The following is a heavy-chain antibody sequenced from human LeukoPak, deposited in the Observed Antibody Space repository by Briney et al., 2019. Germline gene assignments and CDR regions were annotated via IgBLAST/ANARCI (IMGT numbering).Heavy chain of an antibody. Sequence: GESLKISFKGSGYSFTSYWIGWVRPMPGKGLEWMGIIYPGDSDTRYSPSSQGQVTISADKSISTAYLQWSSLKASDTAMYYCARIVVAAAFDYWGQGTLVTVSS. CDR2: IYPGDSDT. CDR3: ARIVVAAAFDY. J-gene: IGHJ4*02. D-gene: IGHD2-15*01. V-gene: IGHV5-51*01. CDR1: GYSFTSYW.